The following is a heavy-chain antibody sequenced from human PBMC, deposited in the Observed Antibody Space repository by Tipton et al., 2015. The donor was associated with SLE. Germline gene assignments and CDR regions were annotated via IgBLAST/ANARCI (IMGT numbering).Heavy chain of an antibody. CDR2: ISSRTSYI. Sequence: SLRLSCAASGFTFSDFSMIWVRQAPGKGLEWVSSISSRTSYIYYADSVTGRFTISRDNAKNSLYLQMDFLRAEDTAVYYCAKDRGWSLYYGMDVWGQGTTVTVSS. D-gene: IGHD2-15*01. CDR1: GFTFSDFS. V-gene: IGHV3-21*04. CDR3: AKDRGWSLYYGMDV. J-gene: IGHJ6*02.